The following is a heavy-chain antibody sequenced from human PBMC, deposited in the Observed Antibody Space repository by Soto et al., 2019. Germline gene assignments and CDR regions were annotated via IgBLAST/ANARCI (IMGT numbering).Heavy chain of an antibody. J-gene: IGHJ4*02. V-gene: IGHV1-18*04. Sequence: QVQLVQSGAEVKKPGASVKVSCETSGYTFRDFGISWVRQAPGQGLEWMGWVSTYNGNTNTAQRFQGRVTFSTHTSTRTAYLELTSLRLDDTASYYCARVDLSAWWAFASWGQGTLVTVSS. CDR2: VSTYNGNT. CDR1: GYTFRDFG. CDR3: ARVDLSAWWAFAS. D-gene: IGHD2-15*01.